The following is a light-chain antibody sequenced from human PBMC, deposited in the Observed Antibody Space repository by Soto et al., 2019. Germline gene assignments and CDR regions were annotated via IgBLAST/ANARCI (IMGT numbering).Light chain of an antibody. J-gene: IGKJ2*01. CDR1: QGISNY. CDR3: QRRGGWPLYT. Sequence: DIQMTQSPSSLSASVGNRVTITCRASQGISNYLAWYQQKPGKVPKLLIYAASTLQSGVPSRFSGSGSGTDFTLTITSLHPEDVAVYYCQRRGGWPLYTFGQGTKLEIK. V-gene: IGKV1-27*01. CDR2: AAS.